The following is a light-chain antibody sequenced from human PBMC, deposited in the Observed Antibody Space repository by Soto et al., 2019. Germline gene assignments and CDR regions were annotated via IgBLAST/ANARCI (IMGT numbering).Light chain of an antibody. Sequence: QSVLTQPPSVSGAPGQRVTISCTGSSSNIGAGYDVHWYQQLPGTAPKVLIYGNSNRPSGAPDRFSGSKSGTSASLAITGLQAEDEADYYCQSYDSSLSGYVFGTGTKVTV. CDR3: QSYDSSLSGYV. V-gene: IGLV1-40*01. CDR1: SSNIGAGYD. J-gene: IGLJ1*01. CDR2: GNS.